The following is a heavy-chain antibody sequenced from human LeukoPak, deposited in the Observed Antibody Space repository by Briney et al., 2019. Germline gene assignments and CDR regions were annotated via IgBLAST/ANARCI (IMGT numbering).Heavy chain of an antibody. Sequence: PGRCLRLSSAASGFTFSSYSMHSVRHAPGERRGRGSAISGSVGSTYYADSVKGRFTISRDNTKNTLYLQMNSLRAEDTSVYYCAKDAETAMVYGGQGTLVTVSS. J-gene: IGHJ4*02. D-gene: IGHD5-18*01. CDR3: AKDAETAMVY. CDR2: ISGSVGST. V-gene: IGHV3-23*01. CDR1: GFTFSSYS.